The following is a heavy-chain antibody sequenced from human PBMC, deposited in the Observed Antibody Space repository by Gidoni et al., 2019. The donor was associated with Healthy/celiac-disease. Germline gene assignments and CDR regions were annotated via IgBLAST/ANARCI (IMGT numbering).Heavy chain of an antibody. CDR1: GGSISSSSYY. V-gene: IGHV4-39*01. J-gene: IGHJ4*02. D-gene: IGHD5-12*01. CDR2: IYYSGST. CDR3: ASPGGDGYNSFDY. Sequence: QLQLQESGPGLVKPSETLSLTCTVSGGSISSSSYYWGWIRQPPGKGLEWIGSIYYSGSTYYNPSLKSRVTISVDTSKNQFSLKLSSVTAADTAVYYCASPGGDGYNSFDYWGQGTLVTVSS.